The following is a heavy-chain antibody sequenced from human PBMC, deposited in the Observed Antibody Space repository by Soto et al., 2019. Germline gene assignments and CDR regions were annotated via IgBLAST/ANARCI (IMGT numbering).Heavy chain of an antibody. CDR1: GGTFSSYA. J-gene: IGHJ6*02. CDR2: IIPIFGTA. V-gene: IGHV1-69*13. Sequence: GASVKVSCKASGGTFSSYAISWVRHAPGQGLEWMGGIIPIFGTANYAQKFQGRVTITADESTSTAYMELSSLRSEDTAVYYCARDRYDILTGYSGAYYYYGMDVWGQGTTVTVSS. D-gene: IGHD3-9*01. CDR3: ARDRYDILTGYSGAYYYYGMDV.